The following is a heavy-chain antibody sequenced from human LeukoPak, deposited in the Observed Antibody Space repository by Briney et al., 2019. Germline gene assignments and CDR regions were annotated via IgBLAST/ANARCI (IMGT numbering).Heavy chain of an antibody. D-gene: IGHD3-3*01. J-gene: IGHJ6*03. V-gene: IGHV4-39*07. Sequence: KPSETLSLTCTVSGGSISSSSYYWGWIRQPPGKGLEWIGSIYYSGSTYYNPSLKSRVTISADTSKNQLSLKLSSVTAADTAVYYCARDGRTGVVIHYYYYYMDVWGKGTTVTVSS. CDR1: GGSISSSSYY. CDR3: ARDGRTGVVIHYYYYYMDV. CDR2: IYYSGST.